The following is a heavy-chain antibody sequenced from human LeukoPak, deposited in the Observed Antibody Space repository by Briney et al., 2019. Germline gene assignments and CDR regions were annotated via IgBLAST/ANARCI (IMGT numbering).Heavy chain of an antibody. CDR2: IIPIFGTA. V-gene: IGHV1-69*05. J-gene: IGHJ5*02. D-gene: IGHD3-16*02. CDR1: GCTFSTYS. Sequence: GASVKVSCKASGCTFSTYSISWVRQAPGQGLEWMGVIIPIFGTANYAQQFQGRVTMTRDTSINTAYMELRRLRFDDTAVYYCARGITFGGVIVRINWFDPWGQGTLVTVSS. CDR3: ARGITFGGVIVRINWFDP.